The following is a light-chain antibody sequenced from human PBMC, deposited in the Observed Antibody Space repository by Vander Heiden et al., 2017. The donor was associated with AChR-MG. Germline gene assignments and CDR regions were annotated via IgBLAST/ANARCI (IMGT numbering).Light chain of an antibody. CDR3: SSYTSSAPNYV. CDR2: DVS. V-gene: IGLV2-14*01. CDR1: SSDVGSYNY. J-gene: IGLJ1*01. Sequence: QSALTQPASVSGAPGQSLTISCTGTSSDVGSYNYVSWYHQLPDKAPKVMIYDVSKRPSGVSNRFSGSKSGNTASLTISGLQAEDEADYYCSSYTSSAPNYVFGTGTKVTVL.